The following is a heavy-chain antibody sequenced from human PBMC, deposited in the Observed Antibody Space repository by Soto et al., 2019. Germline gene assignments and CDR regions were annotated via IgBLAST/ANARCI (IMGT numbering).Heavy chain of an antibody. Sequence: SETLSLTCTVSGGSISSGDYYWSWIRQPPGKGLEWIGYIDYSGSSYYNPSLKSRLTISVDTSRNQFSLKLSSVTAADTAVYCCAREYYYESSGYYYYYFDYWGQGTLVTVSS. D-gene: IGHD3-22*01. J-gene: IGHJ4*02. CDR3: AREYYYESSGYYYYYFDY. V-gene: IGHV4-30-4*01. CDR1: GGSISSGDYY. CDR2: IDYSGSS.